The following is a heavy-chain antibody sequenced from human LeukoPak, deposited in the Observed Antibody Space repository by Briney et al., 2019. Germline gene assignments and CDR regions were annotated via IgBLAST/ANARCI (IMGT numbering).Heavy chain of an antibody. CDR2: IYYDGST. J-gene: IGHJ5*02. Sequence: SETLCLTCSVSGGSMSNYHWSWIRQPPGKGLEWIGYIYYDGSTNFNPSLESRVAMSVDTSNNQFSLRLSSVTAADTAVYYCARAGWGFDPWGQGALVTVSS. CDR1: GGSMSNYH. D-gene: IGHD1-26*01. CDR3: ARAGWGFDP. V-gene: IGHV4-59*01.